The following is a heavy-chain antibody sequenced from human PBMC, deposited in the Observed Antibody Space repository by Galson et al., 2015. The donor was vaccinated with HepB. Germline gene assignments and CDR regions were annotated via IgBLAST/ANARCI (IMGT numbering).Heavy chain of an antibody. V-gene: IGHV3-48*02. CDR1: GFTFSGYS. D-gene: IGHD3-10*01. CDR3: ARVFGSGSHRYFDY. CDR2: IGIISSTI. J-gene: IGHJ4*02. Sequence: SLRLSCAASGFTFSGYSINWVRQAPGKGLEWVSYIGIISSTIFYADSVKGRFTISRDNAKNSLYLQMNSLRDEDTAVYYCARVFGSGSHRYFDYWGQGTLVTVSS.